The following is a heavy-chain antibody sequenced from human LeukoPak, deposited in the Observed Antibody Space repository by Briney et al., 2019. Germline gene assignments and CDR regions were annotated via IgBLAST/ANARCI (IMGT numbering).Heavy chain of an antibody. CDR2: ISYDGSNK. CDR3: ARDPRYSSSWPQGDYMDV. Sequence: GRSLRLSCAASGFTFSSYAMHWVRQAPGKGLEWVAVISYDGSNKYYADSVKGRFTISRDNSKNSVYLQMNSLRAEDTAVYYCARDPRYSSSWPQGDYMDVWGKGTTVTVSS. V-gene: IGHV3-30-3*01. D-gene: IGHD6-13*01. J-gene: IGHJ6*03. CDR1: GFTFSSYA.